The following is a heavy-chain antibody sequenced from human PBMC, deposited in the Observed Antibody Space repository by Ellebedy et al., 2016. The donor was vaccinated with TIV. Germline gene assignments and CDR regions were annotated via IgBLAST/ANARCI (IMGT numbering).Heavy chain of an antibody. CDR1: GGSISGFD. Sequence: SETLSLTCTVSGGSISGFDWSWVRQPPGKGLAWIGHIYDTGSTHYNPSLDSRVTISADTSKNQFSLKLRSVTAADTAVYYCARRKMGYSGYYYYMDDWGKGTTVTVSS. J-gene: IGHJ6*03. V-gene: IGHV4-59*08. CDR2: IYDTGST. D-gene: IGHD2-15*01. CDR3: ARRKMGYSGYYYYMDD.